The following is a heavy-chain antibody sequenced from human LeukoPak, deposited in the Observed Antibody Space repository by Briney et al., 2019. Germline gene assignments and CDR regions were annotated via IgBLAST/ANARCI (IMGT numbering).Heavy chain of an antibody. CDR3: VRPRSDLYGMDV. CDR1: GFIFNTYE. J-gene: IGHJ6*02. Sequence: GGSLRLSCAAFGFIFNTYEINWVRQAPGKGLEWVSYISSSGSRIYYADSVKGRFTISRDNAKNSLYLQMNSLRAEDTAIYYCVRPRSDLYGMDVWGQGTTVIVSS. V-gene: IGHV3-48*03. CDR2: ISSSGSRI.